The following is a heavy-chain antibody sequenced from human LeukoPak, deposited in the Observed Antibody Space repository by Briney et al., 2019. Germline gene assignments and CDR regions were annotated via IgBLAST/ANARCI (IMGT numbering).Heavy chain of an antibody. CDR3: AGGDYYDSSGYWLFDY. Sequence: SETLSLTCTVSGGSISSYYWSWIRQPPGKGLEWIGYIYYSGSTNYNPSLKSRVTISVDTSKNQFSLKLSSVTAADTAVYYCAGGDYYDSSGYWLFDYWGPGTLVTVSS. D-gene: IGHD3-22*01. CDR1: GGSISSYY. CDR2: IYYSGST. J-gene: IGHJ4*02. V-gene: IGHV4-59*01.